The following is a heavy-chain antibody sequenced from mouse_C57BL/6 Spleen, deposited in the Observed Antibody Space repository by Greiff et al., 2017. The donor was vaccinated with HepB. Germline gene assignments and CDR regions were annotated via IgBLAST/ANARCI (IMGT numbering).Heavy chain of an antibody. J-gene: IGHJ4*01. D-gene: IGHD1-1*01. CDR2: INPSNGGT. CDR3: ARGDYYGSRFYAMDY. CDR1: GYTFTSYW. Sequence: VQLQQPGTELVKPGASVKLSCKASGYTFTSYWMHWVKQRPGQGLEWIGNINPSNGGTNYNEKFKSKATLTVDKSSSTAYMQLSSLTSEDSAVYYCARGDYYGSRFYAMDYWGQGTSVTVSS. V-gene: IGHV1-53*01.